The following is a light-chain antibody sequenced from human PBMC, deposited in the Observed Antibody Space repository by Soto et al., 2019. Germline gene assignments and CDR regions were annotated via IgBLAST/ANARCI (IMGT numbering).Light chain of an antibody. CDR2: AAS. J-gene: IGKJ4*02. V-gene: IGKV3-15*01. CDR1: QTVXRE. CDR3: QQYGSSPRT. Sequence: DIVMTQSPATLSASLGERVTVTCRASQTVXRELAWYEQKPGKAPRALXDAASNRATGSPARLSGSGSATEFTLTISSLHSEYFAVYYYQQYGSSPRTFGGGTKVDIK.